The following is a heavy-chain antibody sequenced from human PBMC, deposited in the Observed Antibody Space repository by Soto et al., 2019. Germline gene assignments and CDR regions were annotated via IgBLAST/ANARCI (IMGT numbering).Heavy chain of an antibody. D-gene: IGHD2-21*01. CDR1: GDSIASGGYS. J-gene: IGHJ6*02. V-gene: IGHV4-30-2*01. CDR2: AYYTGTT. Sequence: SETLSLTCSVSGDSIASGGYSWSWIRQPPGKGLEWIGYAYYTGTTYYSPSLKSRVVISVDRAKNQFSLRLNSVTAADTAVYYCARVLLNSSEDNEDGLDVWGRGTSVTVSS. CDR3: ARVLLNSSEDNEDGLDV.